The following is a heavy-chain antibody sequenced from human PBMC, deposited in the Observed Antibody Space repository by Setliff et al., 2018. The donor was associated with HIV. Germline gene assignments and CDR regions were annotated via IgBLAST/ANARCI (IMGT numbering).Heavy chain of an antibody. J-gene: IGHJ1*01. CDR2: ISYSGHT. CDR1: GGSLSSGLQY. D-gene: IGHD3-9*01. Sequence: SETLSLTCNVSGGSLSSGLQYWGWVRQSPGKGLEWIGTISYSGHTYYNPSLKSRVTISVDTSKDQFSLKLSSVTAADTAVYYCARGLTYYNILGYWGQGTLVTVSS. V-gene: IGHV4-39*07. CDR3: ARGLTYYNILGY.